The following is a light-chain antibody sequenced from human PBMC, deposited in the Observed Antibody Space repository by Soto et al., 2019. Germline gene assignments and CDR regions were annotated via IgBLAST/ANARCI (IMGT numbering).Light chain of an antibody. Sequence: EIVLTQSPATLSLSPGERATLSCRASQTFSSHLAWYQQKPGQAPRLLIYDASKRATGIPARFSGRGSGTAFTLTISSLEPADFGCSYCQQRSNWPPVITFGQGTRLEIK. CDR2: DAS. CDR3: QQRSNWPPVIT. J-gene: IGKJ5*01. V-gene: IGKV3-11*01. CDR1: QTFSSH.